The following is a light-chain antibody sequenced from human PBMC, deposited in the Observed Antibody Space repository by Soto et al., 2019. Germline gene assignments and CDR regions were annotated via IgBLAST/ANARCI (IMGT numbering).Light chain of an antibody. Sequence: EIVLTQSPGTLSLSPGERATLSCRASQSVRSSYLAWYQQKPGQAPRLLIYGASSRATGIPDRFSGSGSGTDFTLTISRLEPEDFAVYYCQQYGRSLRTFGQGTKVEIK. V-gene: IGKV3-20*01. CDR3: QQYGRSLRT. CDR1: QSVRSSY. J-gene: IGKJ1*01. CDR2: GAS.